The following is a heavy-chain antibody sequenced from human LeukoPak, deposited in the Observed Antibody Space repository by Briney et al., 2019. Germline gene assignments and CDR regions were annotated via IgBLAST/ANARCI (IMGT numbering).Heavy chain of an antibody. V-gene: IGHV3-23*01. CDR3: AKTNGYYSD. CDR1: GFTFSNYW. D-gene: IGHD3-22*01. J-gene: IGHJ4*02. Sequence: GGSLRLSCAASGFTFSNYWMGWVRQAPGKGLEWVSGISGSGGTTYYADSVKGRFTISRDNSKNSLSLQVSSLRAEDTAVYYCAKTNGYYSDWGQGTLVTVSS. CDR2: ISGSGGTT.